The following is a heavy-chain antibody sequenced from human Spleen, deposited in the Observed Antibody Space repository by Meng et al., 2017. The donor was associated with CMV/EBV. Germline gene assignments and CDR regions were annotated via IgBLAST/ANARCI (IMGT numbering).Heavy chain of an antibody. CDR3: AKRPGSGYYSKYYFDY. Sequence: GESLKISCAASGFTFSSYVMSWVRQAPGKGLEWVSAISTGGGSTYSADSVKGRFTISRDNSKNTLYLQLNSLRAEDTAVYYCAKRPGSGYYSKYYFDYWGQGALVTVSS. CDR1: GFTFSSYV. CDR2: ISTGGGST. J-gene: IGHJ4*02. V-gene: IGHV3-23*01. D-gene: IGHD3-3*01.